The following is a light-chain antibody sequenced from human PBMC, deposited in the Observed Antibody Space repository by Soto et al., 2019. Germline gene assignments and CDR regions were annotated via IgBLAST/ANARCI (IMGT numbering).Light chain of an antibody. V-gene: IGKV1-39*01. J-gene: IGKJ4*01. CDR3: QQSYSTLS. CDR1: QSISSY. Sequence: DIQMTPSPSSISATVRDRVTITCRASQSISSYLNWYQQKPGKAPKLLIYAASSLQSGVPSRFSGSGSGTDFSLTISSLQPEDFATYYCQQSYSTLSFGGGTKVDIK. CDR2: AAS.